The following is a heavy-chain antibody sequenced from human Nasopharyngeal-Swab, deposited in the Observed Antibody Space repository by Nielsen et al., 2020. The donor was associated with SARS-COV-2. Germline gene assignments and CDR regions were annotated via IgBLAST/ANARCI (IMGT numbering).Heavy chain of an antibody. CDR3: ARAETGYSYGYPFDY. J-gene: IGHJ4*02. CDR1: GFTFSSYC. D-gene: IGHD5-18*01. Sequence: GGSLRLSCAASGFTFSSYCMHWVRQAPGKGLEWVADIWYDGSNKYYADSVKGRFTISRDNSKNTLYLQMNSLRAEDTAVYYCARAETGYSYGYPFDYWGQGTLVTVSS. V-gene: IGHV3-33*01. CDR2: IWYDGSNK.